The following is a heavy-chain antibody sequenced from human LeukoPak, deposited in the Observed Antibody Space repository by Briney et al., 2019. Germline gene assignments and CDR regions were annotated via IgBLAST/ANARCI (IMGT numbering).Heavy chain of an antibody. CDR3: ARPFSSGWYPYSIGGLWFDY. V-gene: IGHV4-59*01. CDR2: IYYTGST. Sequence: SETLSLTCTVSGGSISSYYWSWIRQPPGKGLEWIGHIYYTGSTKYNPSLKSRVTISVDTSKNQFSLELSSVTAADTAVYYCARPFSSGWYPYSIGGLWFDYWGQGTLVTVSS. J-gene: IGHJ4*02. CDR1: GGSISSYY. D-gene: IGHD6-19*01.